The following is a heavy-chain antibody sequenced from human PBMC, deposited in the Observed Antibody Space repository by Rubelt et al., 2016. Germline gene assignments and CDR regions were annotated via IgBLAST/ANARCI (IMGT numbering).Heavy chain of an antibody. CDR2: IDPSDSYT. V-gene: IGHV5-10-1*03. Sequence: EVQLVQSGAEVKKPGESLRISCKGSGYSFTSYWLSWVRQMPGKGLEWMGRIDPSDSYTNYSPSFQGQVTISADKSISTAYLQWSSLKASDTAMYYCARIVGAFYYFDYWGQGTLVTVSS. D-gene: IGHD1-26*01. J-gene: IGHJ4*02. CDR3: ARIVGAFYYFDY. CDR1: GYSFTSYW.